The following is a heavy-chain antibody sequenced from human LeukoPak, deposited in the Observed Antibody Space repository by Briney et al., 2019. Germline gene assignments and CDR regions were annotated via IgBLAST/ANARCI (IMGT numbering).Heavy chain of an antibody. V-gene: IGHV3-30-3*01. CDR2: ISYDGSNK. CDR1: GFTFSSYA. D-gene: IGHD3-9*01. J-gene: IGHJ5*02. Sequence: GGSLRLSCAASGFTFSSYAMHWVRQAPGKGLEWVAVISYDGSNKYYADSVKGRFTISRDNSKNTLYLQMNSLRAEDTAVYYCARGLSYDILTGKTNWFDPWGQGTLVTVSS. CDR3: ARGLSYDILTGKTNWFDP.